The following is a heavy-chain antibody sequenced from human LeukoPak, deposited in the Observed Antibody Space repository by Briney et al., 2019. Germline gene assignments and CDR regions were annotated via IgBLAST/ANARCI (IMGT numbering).Heavy chain of an antibody. CDR3: ARRGYSFGSDY. V-gene: IGHV3-48*01. CDR2: IRYPDGTT. Sequence: GGSLRLSCAASGFTFRTYSMNWVRQAPGKGLEWVSYIRYPDGTTYYADSVKGRFTISRDNAANSLYLQMSSLRAEDTAVYYCARRGYSFGSDYWGPGTLVTVSP. J-gene: IGHJ4*02. CDR1: GFTFRTYS. D-gene: IGHD5-18*01.